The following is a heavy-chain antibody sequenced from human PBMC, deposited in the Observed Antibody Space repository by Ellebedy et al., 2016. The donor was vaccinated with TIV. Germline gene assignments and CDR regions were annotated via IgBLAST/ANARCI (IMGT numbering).Heavy chain of an antibody. CDR2: IWYDGSNT. D-gene: IGHD6-6*01. CDR1: GFTFSSYA. J-gene: IGHJ4*02. CDR3: AGNIAARPHFFDY. Sequence: GESLKISXAASGFTFSSYAMSWVRQAPGKGLEWVALIWYDGSNTYYADSVKGRFTISRDNSRNTLYLQMDSLRADDTAIYYCAGNIAARPHFFDYWGQGTLVTVSS. V-gene: IGHV3-33*08.